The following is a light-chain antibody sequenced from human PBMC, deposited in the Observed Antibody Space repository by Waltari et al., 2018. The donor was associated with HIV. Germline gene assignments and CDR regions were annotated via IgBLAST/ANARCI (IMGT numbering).Light chain of an antibody. CDR1: QSVSDN. CDR3: QQYNNWPRT. J-gene: IGKJ1*01. Sequence: EIVMTQSPVTLSVSPGERATLSCRASQSVSDNLVWYQQKPGRTPRLLIYGASTRATGIPARFSGSGSGTEFTLTISSLQSEDFAVYYCQQYNNWPRTFGQGTKVEI. V-gene: IGKV3-15*01. CDR2: GAS.